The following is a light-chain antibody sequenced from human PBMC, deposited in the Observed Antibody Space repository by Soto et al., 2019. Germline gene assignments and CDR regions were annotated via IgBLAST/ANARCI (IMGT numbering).Light chain of an antibody. J-gene: IGKJ4*01. CDR2: AAS. V-gene: IGKV1-17*01. Sequence: DIQMTQSPSSLSASVGDRVTITCRASQGIREDLGWYQQKPGKAPKRLIYAASSLQSGVPPRFSGSGSGTEFTLTISSLQPEDFATYYCLQHNDYPLTFGGGTKVDFK. CDR1: QGIRED. CDR3: LQHNDYPLT.